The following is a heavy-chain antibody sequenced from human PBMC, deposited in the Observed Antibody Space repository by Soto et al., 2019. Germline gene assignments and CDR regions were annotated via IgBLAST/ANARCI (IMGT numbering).Heavy chain of an antibody. CDR3: ARDMPYAAGSTAGCEY. J-gene: IGHJ4*02. V-gene: IGHV4-59*01. Sequence: SETLSLTCTFSVDSITGSYWSCIRHAPGKTLEWIGYIYHSGTTTYNPSLKSRVSISVDTSKNQFSLRLTSVIAADTAVYYCARDMPYAAGSTAGCEYWGQGILVSVS. CDR2: IYHSGTT. D-gene: IGHD1-26*01. CDR1: VDSITGSY.